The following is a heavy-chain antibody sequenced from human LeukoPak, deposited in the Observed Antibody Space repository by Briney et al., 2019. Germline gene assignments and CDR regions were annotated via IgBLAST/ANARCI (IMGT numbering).Heavy chain of an antibody. CDR1: GFTFSSYG. Sequence: GGSLRLSCAASGFTFSSYGMHWVRQAPSKGLEWVAVISYDGSNKYYADSVKGRFTISRDNSKNTLYLQMNSLRAEDTAVYYCAKGFNRWWWELLPYCGMDVWGQGTTVTVSS. CDR3: AKGFNRWWWELLPYCGMDV. V-gene: IGHV3-30*18. CDR2: ISYDGSNK. D-gene: IGHD1-26*01. J-gene: IGHJ6*02.